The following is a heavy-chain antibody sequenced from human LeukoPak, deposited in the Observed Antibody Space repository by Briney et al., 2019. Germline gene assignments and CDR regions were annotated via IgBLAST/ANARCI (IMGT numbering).Heavy chain of an antibody. Sequence: EPSETLSLTCTVSDVSISSSNSYWGWIRQPPGKGLEWIGSIYYTGNTYYNASLKSRVTISIDTSKNQISLRLTSVTATDTAMYYCARQTGSGLFTLPGGQGTLVTVSS. CDR2: IYYTGNT. CDR3: ARQTGSGLFTLP. D-gene: IGHD3/OR15-3a*01. CDR1: DVSISSSNSY. J-gene: IGHJ4*02. V-gene: IGHV4-39*01.